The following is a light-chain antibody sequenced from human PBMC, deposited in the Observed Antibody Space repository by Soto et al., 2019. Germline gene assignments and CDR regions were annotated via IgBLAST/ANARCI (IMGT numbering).Light chain of an antibody. CDR2: GAS. CDR1: QSVSSNY. J-gene: IGKJ1*01. Sequence: ETVLTQSPGTLSLSPGERATLSCRASQSVSSNYLAWYQHIPGQAPRLLIYGASTRATGIPDRFSGSGSETDFTLTISRLEPEDFAVYYCQQFDRSLPSWTFGQGTKVE. CDR3: QQFDRSLPSWT. V-gene: IGKV3-20*01.